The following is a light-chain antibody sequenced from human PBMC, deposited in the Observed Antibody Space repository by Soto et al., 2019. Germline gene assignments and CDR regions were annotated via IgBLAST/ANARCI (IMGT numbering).Light chain of an antibody. CDR1: QDISNY. V-gene: IGKV1-33*01. Sequence: DIQMTQSPSSLSASVGDRVTITCQARQDISNYLNWYQQKPGKAPKLLIYDASNLETGVPSRFSGSGSGIDFTFTISSLQPEEIATYYCQQYGTFGPGTKVVIK. CDR2: DAS. CDR3: QQYGT. J-gene: IGKJ3*01.